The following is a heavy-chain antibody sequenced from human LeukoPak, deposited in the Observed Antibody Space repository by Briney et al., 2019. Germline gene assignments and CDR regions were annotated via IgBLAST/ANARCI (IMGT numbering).Heavy chain of an antibody. CDR1: GGSMSSSY. Sequence: NTSETLSLTCTVSGGSMSSSYWSCIRQPPGKGLEWIGFIYYSGSTNYNPSLKSRVTMSVDTSKNQFSLKLSSVTAADTAVYYCARDSGSYFLSFDYWGQGTLVTVSS. D-gene: IGHD1-26*01. V-gene: IGHV4-59*12. CDR3: ARDSGSYFLSFDY. J-gene: IGHJ4*02. CDR2: IYYSGST.